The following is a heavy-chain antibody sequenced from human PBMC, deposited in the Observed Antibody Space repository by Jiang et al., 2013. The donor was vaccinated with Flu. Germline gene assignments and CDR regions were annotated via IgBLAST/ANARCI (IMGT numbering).Heavy chain of an antibody. V-gene: IGHV4-59*01. CDR1: GGSISSYY. D-gene: IGHD5-24*01. CDR3: ASIEMATNGGFDY. Sequence: GLVKPSETLSLTCTVSGGSISSYYWSWIRQPPGKGLEWIGYIYYSGSTNYNPSLKSRVTISVDTSKNQFSLKLSSVTAADTAVYYCASIEMATNGGFDYWGQGTLVTVSS. J-gene: IGHJ4*02. CDR2: IYYSGST.